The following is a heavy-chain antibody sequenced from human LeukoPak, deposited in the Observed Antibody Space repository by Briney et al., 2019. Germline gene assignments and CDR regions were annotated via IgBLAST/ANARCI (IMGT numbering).Heavy chain of an antibody. CDR2: IYYSGST. D-gene: IGHD4-23*01. CDR3: ARDLTHFDY. Sequence: SETLSLTCTVSGGSISSYYWSWIRQPPGKGLEWIGYIYYSGSTNYNPSLKSRVTISVDTSKNQFSLKLSSVTAADTAVYYRARDLTHFDYWGQGTLVTVSS. CDR1: GGSISSYY. J-gene: IGHJ4*02. V-gene: IGHV4-59*01.